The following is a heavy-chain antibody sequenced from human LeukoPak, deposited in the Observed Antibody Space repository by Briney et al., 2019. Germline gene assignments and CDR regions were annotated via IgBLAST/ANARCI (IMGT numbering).Heavy chain of an antibody. CDR3: ARDWRLVGDSSYPDY. V-gene: IGHV4-38-2*02. CDR2: IYHSGST. J-gene: IGHJ4*02. Sequence: SETLSLTCTVSGYSISSGYYWGWIRQPPGKGLEWIGSIYHSGSTYYNPSLKSRVTISVGTSKNQFSLKLSSVTAADTAVYYCARDWRLVGDSSYPDYWGQGTLVTVSS. D-gene: IGHD2-15*01. CDR1: GYSISSGYY.